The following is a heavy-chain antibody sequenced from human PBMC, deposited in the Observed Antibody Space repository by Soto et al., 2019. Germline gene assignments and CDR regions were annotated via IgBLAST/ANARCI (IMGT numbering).Heavy chain of an antibody. CDR3: ARGRRFSAWFDS. CDR1: GGSMSRYY. J-gene: IGHJ5*01. D-gene: IGHD3-3*01. CDR2: VYSSGGT. Sequence: SETLSLTCTVSGGSMSRYYWTWIRQPAGKGLEWIGRVYSSGGTHYNPSLKGRVTISLDTSKNQFSLRLVSVTDADTAFYDCARGRRFSAWFDSWVKGTWVTSPQ. V-gene: IGHV4-4*07.